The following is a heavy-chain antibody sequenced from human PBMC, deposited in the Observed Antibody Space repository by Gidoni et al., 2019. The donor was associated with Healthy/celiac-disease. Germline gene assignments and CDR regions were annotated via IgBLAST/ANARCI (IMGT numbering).Heavy chain of an antibody. J-gene: IGHJ3*02. V-gene: IGHV3-33*01. CDR2: IWYDGSNK. Sequence: QVQLVESGGGVVQPGRSLRLSCAASGFTFSGYGIHWVRQAPGKGLEWVAVIWYDGSNKYYADSVKGRFTISRDNSKNTLYLQMNSLRAEDTAVYYCARGPEGAGWWELLLWAFDIWGQGTMVTVSS. CDR1: GFTFSGYG. D-gene: IGHD1-26*01. CDR3: ARGPEGAGWWELLLWAFDI.